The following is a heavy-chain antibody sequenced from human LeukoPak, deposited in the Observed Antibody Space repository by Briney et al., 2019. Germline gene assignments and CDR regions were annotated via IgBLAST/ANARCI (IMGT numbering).Heavy chain of an antibody. CDR2: IYPGDSDT. V-gene: IGHV5-51*01. D-gene: IGHD6-19*01. CDR3: ARKYASSGWYPHRDY. CDR1: GYSFTSYW. Sequence: GESLKISCKGSGYSFTSYWIGWVRQMPGKGLEWMGIIYPGDSDTRYSPSFQGQVTISVDKSISTAYLQWSSLKASDTAMYYCARKYASSGWYPHRDYWGQGTLVTVSS. J-gene: IGHJ4*02.